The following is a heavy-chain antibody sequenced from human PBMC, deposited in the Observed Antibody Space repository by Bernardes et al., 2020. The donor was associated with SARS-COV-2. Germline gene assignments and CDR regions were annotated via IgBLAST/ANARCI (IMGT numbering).Heavy chain of an antibody. CDR1: GYGFASYV. D-gene: IGHD3-16*01. J-gene: IGHJ4*02. CDR3: ARESTPGLRAIGY. V-gene: IGHV1-18*01. CDR2: ISAYNGNI. Sequence: ASVKVSCKVSGYGFASYVIVWVRQAPGQGLEWMGWISAYNGNIEYAQKFQGRVTMTTDTSANTGYMDLRSLRSDDTAVYYCARESTPGLRAIGYWGQGTLVTVSS.